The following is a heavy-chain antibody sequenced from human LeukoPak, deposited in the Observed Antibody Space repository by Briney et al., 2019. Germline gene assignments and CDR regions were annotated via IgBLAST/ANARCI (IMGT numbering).Heavy chain of an antibody. D-gene: IGHD2-2*01. Sequence: AAVKVSCKASGYSFTSYYMHWVRQAPGQGLEWMGWISAYNGNTNYGQKFQDRVIMTTDTSATTAYMELRSLKSDDTAVYYCAREPTAMVSLNWFDPWGQGTLVTVSS. CDR2: ISAYNGNT. J-gene: IGHJ5*02. CDR1: GYSFTSYY. CDR3: AREPTAMVSLNWFDP. V-gene: IGHV1-18*04.